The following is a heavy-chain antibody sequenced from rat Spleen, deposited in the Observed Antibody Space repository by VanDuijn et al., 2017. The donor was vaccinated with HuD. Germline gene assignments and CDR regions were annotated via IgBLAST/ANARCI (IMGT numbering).Heavy chain of an antibody. V-gene: IGHV5-17*01. CDR3: ARHPTRVPYPPDY. CDR2: IIYDGSST. J-gene: IGHJ2*01. CDR1: GFTFSDYA. D-gene: IGHD1-4*01. Sequence: EVQLVESGGGLVQPGRSLKLSCAASGFTFSDYAMAWVRQAPKKGLEWVATIIYDGSSTYYRDSVKGRFTISRDNAKSTLYLQMDSLRSEDTATYYCARHPTRVPYPPDYWGQGVMVTVSS.